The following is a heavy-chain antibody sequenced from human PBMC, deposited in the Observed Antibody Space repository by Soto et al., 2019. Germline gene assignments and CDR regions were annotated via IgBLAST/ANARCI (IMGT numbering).Heavy chain of an antibody. V-gene: IGHV4-34*01. CDR2: INHSGST. Sequence: PSXTLSLTCAVYGGSLSGYYWSWIRQPPVNGLEWIGEINHSGSTNYNPSLKSRVTISVDTSKNQFSLKLSSVTAADTAVYYCARGMDFWSGYYMSRGGTWFDPWGQGTLVTVSS. D-gene: IGHD3-3*01. J-gene: IGHJ5*02. CDR1: GGSLSGYY. CDR3: ARGMDFWSGYYMSRGGTWFDP.